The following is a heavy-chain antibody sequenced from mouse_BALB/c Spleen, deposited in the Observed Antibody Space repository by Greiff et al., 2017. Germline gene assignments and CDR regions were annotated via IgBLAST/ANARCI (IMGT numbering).Heavy chain of an antibody. D-gene: IGHD2-14*01. Sequence: ESGPGLVKPSQSLSLTCTVTGYSITSDYAWNWIRQFPGNKLEWMGYISYSGSTSYNPSLKSRISITRDTSKNQFFLQLNSVTTEDTATYYCARVRYAYFDYWGQGTTLTVSS. CDR1: GYSITSDYA. CDR3: ARVRYAYFDY. V-gene: IGHV3-2*02. CDR2: ISYSGST. J-gene: IGHJ2*01.